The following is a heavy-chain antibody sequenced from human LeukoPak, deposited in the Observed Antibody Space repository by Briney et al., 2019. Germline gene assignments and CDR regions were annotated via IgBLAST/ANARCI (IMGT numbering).Heavy chain of an antibody. CDR2: VYFSGTT. CDR3: AREDYYGSGSYQG. D-gene: IGHD3-10*01. Sequence: SETLSLTCTVSGDSISSGGYFWGWTRQPPGKRLEWIGNVYFSGTTYYNPSLKSRVTISVDTSRNQLSLKLSSVTAVDTAVYYCAREDYYGSGSYQGWGQGTLVTVSS. V-gene: IGHV4-39*02. CDR1: GDSISSGGYF. J-gene: IGHJ4*02.